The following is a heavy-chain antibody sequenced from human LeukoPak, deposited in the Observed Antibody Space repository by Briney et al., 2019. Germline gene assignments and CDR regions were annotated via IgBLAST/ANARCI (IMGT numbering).Heavy chain of an antibody. CDR2: ISGSGGST. D-gene: IGHD2-2*01. Sequence: PGGSLRLSCAGSGFTFSSYSMNWVRQAPGKGLEWVSAISGSGGSTYYADSVKGRFTISRDNSKNTLSLQMNSLRAEDTAVYYCAKSLSGIVVIPAAHFWGQGTLVSVSS. CDR3: AKSLSGIVVIPAAHF. V-gene: IGHV3-23*01. CDR1: GFTFSSYS. J-gene: IGHJ4*02.